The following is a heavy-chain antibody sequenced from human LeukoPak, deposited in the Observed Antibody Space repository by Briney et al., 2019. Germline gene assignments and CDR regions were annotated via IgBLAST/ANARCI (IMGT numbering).Heavy chain of an antibody. CDR3: ARDGVSEAVAGYWFDP. Sequence: SETLSLTCAVYGGSFSGYYWSWIHQPPGKGLEWIGEINHSGSTNYNPSLKSRVTISVDTSKNQFSLKLSSVTAADTAVYYCARDGVSEAVAGYWFDPWGQGTLVTVSS. CDR2: INHSGST. D-gene: IGHD6-19*01. V-gene: IGHV4-34*01. CDR1: GGSFSGYY. J-gene: IGHJ5*02.